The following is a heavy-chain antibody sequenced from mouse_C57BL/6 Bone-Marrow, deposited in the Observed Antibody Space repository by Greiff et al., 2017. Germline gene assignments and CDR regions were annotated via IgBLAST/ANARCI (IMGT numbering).Heavy chain of an antibody. J-gene: IGHJ3*01. CDR1: GYTFTSYW. CDR2: IVPSDSST. CDR3: ARWAYGGFAY. D-gene: IGHD1-1*02. V-gene: IGHV1-50*01. Sequence: VQLQQPGAELVKPGASVKLSCKASGYTFTSYWMQWVKQRPGQGLEWIGEIVPSDSSTTYNQKFKGKGKLTVDTSSSTAYMQLSSLTSKDSAVYYCARWAYGGFAYWGQGTLVTVSA.